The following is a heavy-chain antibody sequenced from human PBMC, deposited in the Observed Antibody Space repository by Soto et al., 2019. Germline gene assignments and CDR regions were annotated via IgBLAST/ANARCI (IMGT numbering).Heavy chain of an antibody. CDR2: INPNSGGT. J-gene: IGHJ6*02. D-gene: IGHD3-10*01. V-gene: IGHV1-2*04. CDR1: GYTFTGYY. CDR3: ARNDDIIGSGYYYYGMDV. Sequence: ASVKVSCKASGYTFTGYYMHWVRQAPGQGLEWMGWINPNSGGTNYAQKFQGWVTMTRDTSIGTAYMELSRLRSDDTAVYYCARNDDIIGSGYYYYGMDVWGQATTVTVSS.